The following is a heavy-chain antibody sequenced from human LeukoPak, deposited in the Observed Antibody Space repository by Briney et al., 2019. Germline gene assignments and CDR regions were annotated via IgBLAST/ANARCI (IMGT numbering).Heavy chain of an antibody. CDR2: IYYSGST. V-gene: IGHV4-39*01. CDR3: ASPTYYYDSSGYYYYDYYFDY. Sequence: SETLSLTCTVSGGSISSSSYYWGWIRQPPGKGLEWIGSIYYSGSTYYNPSLKSRVTISVDTSKNQFSPKLSSVTAADTAVYYCASPTYYYDSSGYYYYDYYFDYWGQGTLVTVSS. D-gene: IGHD3-22*01. CDR1: GGSISSSSYY. J-gene: IGHJ4*02.